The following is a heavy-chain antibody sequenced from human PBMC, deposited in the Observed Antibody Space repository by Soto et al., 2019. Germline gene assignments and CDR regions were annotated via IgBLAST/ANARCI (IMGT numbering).Heavy chain of an antibody. CDR2: IYYSGST. D-gene: IGHD1-7*01. CDR1: GGSISSDSYY. Sequence: SETLSLTCTVSGGSISSDSYYWGWVRQPPGKGLEWIGYIYYSGSTYYNPTLKSRVTISVDTSKNQFSLKLSSVTAADTAVYYCARNYGHAFDIWGQGTMVTVSS. V-gene: IGHV4-61*01. CDR3: ARNYGHAFDI. J-gene: IGHJ3*02.